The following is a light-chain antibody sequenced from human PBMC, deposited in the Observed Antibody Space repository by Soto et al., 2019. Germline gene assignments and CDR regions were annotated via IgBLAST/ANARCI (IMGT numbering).Light chain of an antibody. CDR3: QSYDSSLSAPYV. CDR1: SSNIGAGYD. Sequence: QSVLTQPASVSGAPCQRVTISCTGSSSNIGAGYDVHWYQQLPGTAPKLLIYGNSNRPSGVPDRFSGSKSGTSASLAITGLQAEDEADYYCQSYDSSLSAPYVFGTGTKVTVL. J-gene: IGLJ1*01. CDR2: GNS. V-gene: IGLV1-40*01.